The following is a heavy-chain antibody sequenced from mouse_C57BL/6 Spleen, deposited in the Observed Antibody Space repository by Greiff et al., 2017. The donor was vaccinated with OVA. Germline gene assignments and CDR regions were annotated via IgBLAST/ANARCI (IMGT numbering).Heavy chain of an antibody. CDR3: ARTTVAYFDV. CDR1: GYTFTSYW. Sequence: QVQLQQPGAELVMPGASVKLSCKASGYTFTSYWMHWVKQRPGQGLEWIGEIDPSDSYTNYNQKFKGKSTLTVDKSSSTAYMQLSSLTSEDSAVYYCARTTVAYFDVWGTGTTVTVSS. D-gene: IGHD1-1*01. J-gene: IGHJ1*03. CDR2: IDPSDSYT. V-gene: IGHV1-69*01.